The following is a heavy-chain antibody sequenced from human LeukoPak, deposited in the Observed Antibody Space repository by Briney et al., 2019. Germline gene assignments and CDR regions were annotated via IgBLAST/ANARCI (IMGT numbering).Heavy chain of an antibody. Sequence: SGTLSLTCTVSRGSISRGGYYWSWVRQHPGKVLEWIGYIYYSGSTYYNPSLKSRLTISVDTSKNQFSLKLSSVTAADTAVYHCASAYYYDSSGFYFDYWGQGTLVTVSS. V-gene: IGHV4-31*03. CDR1: RGSISRGGYY. CDR3: ASAYYYDSSGFYFDY. CDR2: IYYSGST. J-gene: IGHJ4*02. D-gene: IGHD3-22*01.